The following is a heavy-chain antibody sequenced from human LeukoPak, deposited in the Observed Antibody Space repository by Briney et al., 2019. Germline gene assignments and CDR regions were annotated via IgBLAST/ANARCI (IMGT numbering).Heavy chain of an antibody. CDR2: IYHSGST. Sequence: PSQTLSLTCAVSGGSISSGGYSWRWIRQPPGKGLEWIGYIYHSGSTYYNPSLKSRVTISVDRSKNQFSLKLSSVTAADTAVYYCARVVVVATYNWFDPWGQGTLVTASS. J-gene: IGHJ5*02. CDR1: GGSISSGGYS. D-gene: IGHD2-15*01. V-gene: IGHV4-30-2*01. CDR3: ARVVVVATYNWFDP.